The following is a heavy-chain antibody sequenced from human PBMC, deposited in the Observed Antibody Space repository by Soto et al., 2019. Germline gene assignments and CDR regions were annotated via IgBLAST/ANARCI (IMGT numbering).Heavy chain of an antibody. CDR3: AKHGENIDY. J-gene: IGHJ4*02. CDR2: ISYDGSNK. Sequence: QVQLVESGGGVVQPGRSLRLSCAASGFTFSSYGMHWVRQAPGKGLEWVAVISYDGSNKYYADSVKGRFTISRDNSKNTLYLQMNSLRAEDTAMYYCAKHGENIDYWGQGTLVTVSS. V-gene: IGHV3-30*18. CDR1: GFTFSSYG. D-gene: IGHD4-17*01.